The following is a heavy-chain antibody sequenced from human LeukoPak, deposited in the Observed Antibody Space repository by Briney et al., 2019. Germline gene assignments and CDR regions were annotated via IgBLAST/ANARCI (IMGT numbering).Heavy chain of an antibody. J-gene: IGHJ4*02. CDR3: AKDQAGAILYFDY. V-gene: IGHV3-23*01. CDR1: GFPFISYA. D-gene: IGHD1-26*01. Sequence: PGGSLRLSCAASGFPFISYAMSWVRRAPGKGVEWVSAISGSGGTTYYADSVKGRSTISRDNSKNTLYLQMSSLRAEDTALYYCAKDQAGAILYFDYWGQGTLVSASS. CDR2: ISGSGGTT.